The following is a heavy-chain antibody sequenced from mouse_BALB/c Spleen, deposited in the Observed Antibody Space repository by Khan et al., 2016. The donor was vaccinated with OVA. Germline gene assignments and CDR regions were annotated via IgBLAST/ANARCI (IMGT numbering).Heavy chain of an antibody. J-gene: IGHJ3*01. CDR1: GYTFTSYT. D-gene: IGHD2-14*01. CDR3: VSDGAYHLYDGWFAY. Sequence: QVQLQQPGAELARPGASVKMSCKASGYTFTSYTIHWIKKRPGQGLEWIGYINPSNGYTNYNQKFKDKATLTTDEYSTTAYLQLSSLTSDDPAVYNGVSDGAYHLYDGWFAYWGQGTMFTVSS. CDR2: INPSNGYT. V-gene: IGHV1-4*01.